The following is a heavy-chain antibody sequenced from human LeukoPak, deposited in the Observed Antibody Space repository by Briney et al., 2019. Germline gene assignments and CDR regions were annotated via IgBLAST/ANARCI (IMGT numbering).Heavy chain of an antibody. CDR2: IWYDGSNK. V-gene: IGHV3-33*01. Sequence: AGGSLRLSCAASGFTFSSYGMHWVRQAPGKGLEWVAVIWYDGSNKYYADSVKGRFTISRDNSKNTLYLQMNSLRAEDTAVYYCARDSRYSSGFTDYWGQGTLVTVSS. CDR3: ARDSRYSSGFTDY. D-gene: IGHD6-19*01. CDR1: GFTFSSYG. J-gene: IGHJ4*02.